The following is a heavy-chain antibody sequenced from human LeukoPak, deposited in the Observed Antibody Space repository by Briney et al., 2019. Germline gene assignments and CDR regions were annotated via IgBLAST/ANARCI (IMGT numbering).Heavy chain of an antibody. V-gene: IGHV3-53*01. D-gene: IGHD3-16*02. CDR1: GFTVSSNY. CDR3: AKCLLSFGGVIANPFDY. CDR2: IYSGGST. J-gene: IGHJ4*02. Sequence: GGSLRLSCAASGFTVSSNYMSWVRQAPGKGLEWVSVIYSGGSTYYADSVKGRFTISRDNSKNTLYLQMNSLRAEDTAVYYCAKCLLSFGGVIANPFDYWGQGTLVTVSS.